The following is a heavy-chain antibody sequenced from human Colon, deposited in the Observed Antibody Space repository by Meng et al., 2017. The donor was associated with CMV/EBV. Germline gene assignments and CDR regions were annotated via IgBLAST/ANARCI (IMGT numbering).Heavy chain of an antibody. CDR2: IRHDGSNE. J-gene: IGHJ5*02. CDR3: ARDKGVRTVDT. V-gene: IGHV3-30*02. D-gene: IGHD1-14*01. Sequence: QVELLESGGGRVQPGESLNLVCAGSGIPFSSSGMHWVRQAPGKGLEWVALIRHDGSNEYYAESVRGRFTISRDNSKNTVYLQMNSLRSEDTAVYYCARDKGVRTVDTWGQGILVTVSS. CDR1: GIPFSSSG.